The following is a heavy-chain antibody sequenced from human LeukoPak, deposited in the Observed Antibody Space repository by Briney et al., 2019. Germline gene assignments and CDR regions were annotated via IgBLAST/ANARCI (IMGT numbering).Heavy chain of an antibody. J-gene: IGHJ4*02. Sequence: TSETLSLTCTVSGGSISSSSYYWGWIRQPPGKGLEWIGSIYYSGSTYYNPSLKSRVTISVDTSKNQFSLKLSSVTAADTAVYYCARYSRIAAAGLDYWGQGTLVTVSS. CDR3: ARYSRIAAAGLDY. V-gene: IGHV4-39*07. CDR1: GGSISSSSYY. D-gene: IGHD6-13*01. CDR2: IYYSGST.